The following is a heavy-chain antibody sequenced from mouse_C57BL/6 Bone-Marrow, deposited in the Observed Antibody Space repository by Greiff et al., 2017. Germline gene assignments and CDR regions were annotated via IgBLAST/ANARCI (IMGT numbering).Heavy chain of an antibody. CDR3: ARLRQAMDY. CDR1: GFTFSSYA. CDR2: ISDGGSYT. Sequence: VQLKESGGGLVKPGGSLKLSCAASGFTFSSYAMSWVRQTPEKRLEWVATISDGGSYTYYPENVKGRFTISRDNAKNNLYLHMDHLKSEDTAMYYCARLRQAMDYWGQGTSVTVSS. J-gene: IGHJ4*01. D-gene: IGHD2-12*01. V-gene: IGHV5-4*01.